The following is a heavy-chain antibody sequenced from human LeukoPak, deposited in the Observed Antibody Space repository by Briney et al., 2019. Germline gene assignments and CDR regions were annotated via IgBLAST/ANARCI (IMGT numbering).Heavy chain of an antibody. V-gene: IGHV1-2*06. J-gene: IGHJ4*02. Sequence: ASVKVSCKASGYTFTGYYMHWVRQAPGQGLEWMGRINPNSGGTNYAQKFQGRVTMTRDTSTSTAYMELRSLRSDDTAVYYCARDSSDYYDSSGYYYYWGQGTLVTVSS. CDR1: GYTFTGYY. D-gene: IGHD3-22*01. CDR2: INPNSGGT. CDR3: ARDSSDYYDSSGYYYY.